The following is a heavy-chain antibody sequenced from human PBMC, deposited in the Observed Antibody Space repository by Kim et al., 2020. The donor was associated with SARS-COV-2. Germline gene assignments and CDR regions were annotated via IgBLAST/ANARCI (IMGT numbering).Heavy chain of an antibody. J-gene: IGHJ4*02. D-gene: IGHD3-22*01. CDR3: VKEAAFTTIVVDYYFDY. CDR2: VSYEGRNT. Sequence: GGSLRLSCVASGFTFSNYGMHWVRQAPGKGLEWVGIVSYEGRNTYYAGSVAGRFSISRDNSKNPLYLQMNSLRTEDTALYYCVKEAAFTTIVVDYYFDYWGQGTLVTVSS. CDR1: GFTFSNYG. V-gene: IGHV3-30*18.